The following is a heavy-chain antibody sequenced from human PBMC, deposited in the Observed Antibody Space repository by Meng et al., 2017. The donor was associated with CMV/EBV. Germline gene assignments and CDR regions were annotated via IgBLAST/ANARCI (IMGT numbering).Heavy chain of an antibody. CDR3: ARGPPYSTYYYYYGMDV. V-gene: IGHV4-34*01. J-gene: IGHJ6*02. Sequence: SETLSLTCVIYGGSFNNYYWNWIRQPPGKGLEWIGEINHSGSTNYNPSLKSRVTVSVDTSKNQFSLKLSSVTAADTAVYYCARGPPYSTYYYYYGMDVWGQGTTVTVSS. D-gene: IGHD2-21*01. CDR1: GGSFNNYY. CDR2: INHSGST.